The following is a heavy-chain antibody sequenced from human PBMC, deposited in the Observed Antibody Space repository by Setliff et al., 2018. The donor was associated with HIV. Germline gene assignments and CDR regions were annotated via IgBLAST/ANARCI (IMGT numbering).Heavy chain of an antibody. J-gene: IGHJ6*02. Sequence: PGGSLRLSCAAFGFSFSKYSMSWVRQAPGKGLEWVANIKEDGSATYYVDSVKGRFTISRDNANNSLCLQMNSLRVEDTAVYYCAREGVYYSFWSGSSYYYGLDVWGQGTTVTVSS. D-gene: IGHD3-3*01. V-gene: IGHV3-7*01. CDR3: AREGVYYSFWSGSSYYYGLDV. CDR2: IKEDGSAT. CDR1: GFSFSKYS.